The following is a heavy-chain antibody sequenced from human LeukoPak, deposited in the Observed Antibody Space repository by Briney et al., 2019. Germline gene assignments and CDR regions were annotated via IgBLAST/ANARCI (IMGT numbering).Heavy chain of an antibody. CDR1: RFTFSSYG. Sequence: GGSLRLSCAASRFTFSSYGMHWVRQAPGKGLEWVAFIRYDGSGKYYADSVKGRFTISRDNSKSTLYLQMNSLRAEDTAIYYCATYRQVLLPFESWGQGTLVTVSS. CDR2: IRYDGSGK. D-gene: IGHD5-18*01. V-gene: IGHV3-30*02. CDR3: ATYRQVLLPFES. J-gene: IGHJ4*02.